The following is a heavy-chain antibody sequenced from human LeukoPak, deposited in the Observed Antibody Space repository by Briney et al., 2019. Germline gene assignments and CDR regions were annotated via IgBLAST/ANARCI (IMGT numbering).Heavy chain of an antibody. CDR1: GGSISSSSYY. Sequence: PSETLSLTCTVSGGSISSSSYYWGWIRQPPGKGLEWLGSIFFSGTTYYNPSLKSRVTISVDTSKNQFSLKLSSVTAADTAVYNGARQVRSVVSCFDPWGQGTLVTASS. V-gene: IGHV4-39*01. D-gene: IGHD3-3*01. CDR2: IFFSGTT. J-gene: IGHJ5*02. CDR3: ARQVRSVVSCFDP.